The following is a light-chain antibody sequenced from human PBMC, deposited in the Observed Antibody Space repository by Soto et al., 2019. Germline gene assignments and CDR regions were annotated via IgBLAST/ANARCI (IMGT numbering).Light chain of an antibody. CDR3: QSYASSLSGSVV. V-gene: IGLV1-40*01. Sequence: QSVLTQPPSVSGAPGQRVTISCTGSSSNIGAGYDVHWYQQLPGTAPKLLIYGNSNRPSGVADRFSGSKSGTSASLAITGLQAEDEADYYCQSYASSLSGSVVFGGGTKLTVL. CDR1: SSNIGAGYD. CDR2: GNS. J-gene: IGLJ2*01.